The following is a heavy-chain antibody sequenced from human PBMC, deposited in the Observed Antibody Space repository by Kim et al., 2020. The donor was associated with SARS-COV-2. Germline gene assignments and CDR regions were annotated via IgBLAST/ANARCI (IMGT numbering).Heavy chain of an antibody. CDR1: GFTFSSYS. J-gene: IGHJ4*02. CDR2: ISSSSSTI. CDR3: ARDVLLWFGELNPDY. V-gene: IGHV3-48*02. Sequence: GGSLRLSCAASGFTFSSYSMNWVRQAPGKGLEWVSYISSSSSTIYYADSVKGRFTISRDNAKNSLYLQMNSLRDEDTAVYYCARDVLLWFGELNPDYWGQGTLVTVSS. D-gene: IGHD3-10*01.